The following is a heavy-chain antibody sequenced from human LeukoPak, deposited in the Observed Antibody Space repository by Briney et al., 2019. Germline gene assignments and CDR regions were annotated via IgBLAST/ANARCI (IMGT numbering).Heavy chain of an antibody. CDR3: AKGSVEMATTPGWSFDY. CDR2: ISGSGGST. V-gene: IGHV3-23*01. J-gene: IGHJ4*02. CDR1: GFTFSSYA. Sequence: GGSLRLSCAASGFTFSSYAMSWVRQFPGKGLEWVSAISGSGGSTYYADSVKGRFTISRDNSKNTLYLQMNSLRAEDTAVYYCAKGSVEMATTPGWSFDYWGQGTLVTVSS. D-gene: IGHD5-24*01.